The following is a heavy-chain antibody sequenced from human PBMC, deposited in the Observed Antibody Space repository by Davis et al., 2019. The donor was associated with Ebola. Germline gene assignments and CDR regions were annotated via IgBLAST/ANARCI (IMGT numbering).Heavy chain of an antibody. CDR2: IRNKAYGGTT. J-gene: IGHJ4*02. Sequence: GESLKISCTASGFTFGDYAMSWVRQAPGKGLEWVGFIRNKAYGGTTEYAASVKGRFTISRDDSGNIAYLQMNSRKIEDTAVYYCARESGGGIDYWGQGTLVTVSS. CDR1: GFTFGDYA. V-gene: IGHV3-49*04. D-gene: IGHD1-26*01. CDR3: ARESGGGIDY.